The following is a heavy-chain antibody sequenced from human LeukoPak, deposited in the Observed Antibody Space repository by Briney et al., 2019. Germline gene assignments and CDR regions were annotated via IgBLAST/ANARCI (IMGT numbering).Heavy chain of an antibody. J-gene: IGHJ3*02. V-gene: IGHV3-48*03. CDR2: ISSSGSTI. CDR1: GFTFSSYE. Sequence: GGSLRLSCAASGFTFSSYEMNWVRQAPGKGLEWVSYISSSGSTIYYADSVKGRFTISRDNAKNSLYLQMNSLRAEGTAVYYCARADRSTYYYDSSGSNDAFDIWGQGTMVTVSS. D-gene: IGHD3-22*01. CDR3: ARADRSTYYYDSSGSNDAFDI.